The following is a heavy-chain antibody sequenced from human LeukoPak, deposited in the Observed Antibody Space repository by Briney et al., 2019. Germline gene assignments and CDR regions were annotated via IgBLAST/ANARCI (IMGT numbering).Heavy chain of an antibody. CDR3: ARGRGYFGY. CDR1: GGSFSGYY. Sequence: SETLSLTCAVYGGSFSGYYWSWIRQPPGKGLEWIGEINHSGSTNYNPSLKSRVTISVDTSKNQISLKLSSVTAADTAVYYCARGRGYFGYWGQGTLVTVSS. CDR2: INHSGST. J-gene: IGHJ4*02. V-gene: IGHV4-34*01.